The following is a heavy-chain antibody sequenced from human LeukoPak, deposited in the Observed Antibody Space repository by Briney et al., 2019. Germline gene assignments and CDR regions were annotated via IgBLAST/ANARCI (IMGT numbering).Heavy chain of an antibody. V-gene: IGHV5-51*01. CDR3: ARQSSSGSYRNWFDP. J-gene: IGHJ5*02. CDR2: IYPGDSDT. D-gene: IGHD1-26*01. CDR1: GYSFTSYW. Sequence: PGESLKISCKGSGYSFTSYWIGWVRQMPGKGLEWMGIIYPGDSDTRYSPSFQGQVTISADKSISTAYLQWSSLKASDTAMYYCARQSSSGSYRNWFDPWGQGTLVTVSP.